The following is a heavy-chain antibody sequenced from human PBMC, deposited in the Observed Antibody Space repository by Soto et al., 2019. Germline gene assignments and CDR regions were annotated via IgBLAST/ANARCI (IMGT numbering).Heavy chain of an antibody. CDR2: ISGSSGST. CDR1: GFTFSSYA. V-gene: IGHV3-23*01. J-gene: IGHJ4*02. D-gene: IGHD1-7*01. CDR3: AARRLTGTTCFDY. Sequence: LRLSCGASGFTFSSYAMSWVRQAPGKGLEWVSAISGSSGSTYYADSVKGRFTISRDNSKNTLYLQMNSLRAEDTAVYYCAARRLTGTTCFDYWGQGTLVTVSS.